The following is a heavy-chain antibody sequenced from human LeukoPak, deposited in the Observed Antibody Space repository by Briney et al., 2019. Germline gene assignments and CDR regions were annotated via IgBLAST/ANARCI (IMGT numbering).Heavy chain of an antibody. J-gene: IGHJ5*02. CDR2: INPIFGKA. Sequence: SVKVSCKASGGTFSSYAMSWVRQAPGQGLEWMGGINPIFGKANYSQKLQGRGTITAAESTSTAAMAQSSLRSEDTAVYYCAIRGGSSWLRASNWFDPWGQGTPVTPSP. CDR1: GGTFSSYA. D-gene: IGHD6-13*01. V-gene: IGHV1-69*01. CDR3: AIRGGSSWLRASNWFDP.